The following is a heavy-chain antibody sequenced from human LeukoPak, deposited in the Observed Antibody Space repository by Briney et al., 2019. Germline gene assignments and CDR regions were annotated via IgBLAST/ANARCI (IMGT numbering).Heavy chain of an antibody. CDR3: AKIPYYDFWSGYYTFDY. J-gene: IGHJ4*02. CDR2: IIPILGIA. CDR1: GGTFSSYA. D-gene: IGHD3-3*01. Sequence: ASVKVSCKASGGTFSSYAISWVRQAPGQGLEWMGRIIPILGIANYAQKFQGRVTITADKSTSTAYMELSSLRAEDTAVYYCAKIPYYDFWSGYYTFDYWGQGTLVTVSS. V-gene: IGHV1-69*04.